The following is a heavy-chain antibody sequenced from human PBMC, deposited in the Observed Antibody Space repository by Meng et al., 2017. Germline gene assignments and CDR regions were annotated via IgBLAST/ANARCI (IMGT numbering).Heavy chain of an antibody. CDR2: INPTSGGT. Sequence: QVQLVRSRTEAKKAGGSVKVCCQSSGYNFTGYDRHWVRQAPGQGLEWMGRINPTSGGTNDAQKFQGRVTMTRDTSISTAYMELSRLRSDDTAVYYCAREIAVAGNVYFDYWGQGTLVTVSS. V-gene: IGHV1-2*06. CDR1: GYNFTGYD. J-gene: IGHJ4*02. D-gene: IGHD6-19*01. CDR3: AREIAVAGNVYFDY.